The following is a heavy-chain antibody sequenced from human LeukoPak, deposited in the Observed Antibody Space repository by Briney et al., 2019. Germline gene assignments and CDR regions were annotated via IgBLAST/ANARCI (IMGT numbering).Heavy chain of an antibody. CDR1: GGSISSYY. J-gene: IGHJ3*02. D-gene: IGHD3-22*01. V-gene: IGHV4-4*08. Sequence: PSETLSLTCTVSGGSISSYYWSWIRQPPGKGLEWIGYIYYSGSTYYNPSLKSRVTISVDTSKNQFSLKLSSVTAADTAVYYCAREGLLQHAFDIWGQGTMVTVSS. CDR2: IYYSGST. CDR3: AREGLLQHAFDI.